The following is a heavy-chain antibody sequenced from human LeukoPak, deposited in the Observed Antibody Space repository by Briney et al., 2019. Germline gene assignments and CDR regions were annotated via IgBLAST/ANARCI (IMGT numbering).Heavy chain of an antibody. J-gene: IGHJ5*02. V-gene: IGHV1-2*02. Sequence: ASVKVSCKASGYTFTGYYMHWVRQAPGQGLEWMGWISPNSDGTNYAQKFQGRVTMTRDTSISTAYMELSRLRSDDTAVYYCARIPEIWFGEFRGVFDPWGQGTLVTVSS. CDR2: ISPNSDGT. CDR3: ARIPEIWFGEFRGVFDP. D-gene: IGHD3-10*01. CDR1: GYTFTGYY.